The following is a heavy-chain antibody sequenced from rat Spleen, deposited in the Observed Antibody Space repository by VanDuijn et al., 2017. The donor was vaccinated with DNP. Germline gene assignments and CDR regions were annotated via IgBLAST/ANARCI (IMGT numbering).Heavy chain of an antibody. J-gene: IGHJ2*01. V-gene: IGHV5-31*01. CDR1: GFIFSNYW. D-gene: IGHD1-1*01. CDR3: TTDLSGPDY. Sequence: EVQLVESGGGPVQPGRSLKLSCVASGFIFSNYWMTWIRQAPGKGLEWVASITNNGDGSYYSDSVKGRFTISRDNAQNTLYLQMNSLRSEDTATYYCTTDLSGPDYWGQGVMVTVSS. CDR2: ITNNGDGS.